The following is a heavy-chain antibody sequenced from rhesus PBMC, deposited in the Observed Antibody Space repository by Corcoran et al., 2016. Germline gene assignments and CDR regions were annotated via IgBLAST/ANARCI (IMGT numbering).Heavy chain of an antibody. D-gene: IGHD3-16*01. Sequence: QVQLQESGPGLVKPSETLSLTCAVSGGSISSGYYYWSWIRQPPGKGLEWIGYIPYSGSTRYNPSLKSRVTISRDTSKNQFSLKLSSVTAADTAVYYCAKLGDYSGRSDFDYWGQGVLVTVSS. CDR2: IPYSGST. CDR3: AKLGDYSGRSDFDY. J-gene: IGHJ4*01. V-gene: IGHV4-122*02. CDR1: GGSISSGYYY.